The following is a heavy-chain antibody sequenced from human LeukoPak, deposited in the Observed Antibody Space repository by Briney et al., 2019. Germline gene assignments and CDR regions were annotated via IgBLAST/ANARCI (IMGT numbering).Heavy chain of an antibody. V-gene: IGHV3-23*01. J-gene: IGHJ4*02. D-gene: IGHD2-2*01. CDR2: IDGSGDNR. CDR1: GFTFKSYA. Sequence: GGSLRLSCAASGFTFKSYAMSWVRQAPGQGLEWVSSIDGSGDNRYYADSVKGRFTISRDNSGNTLYLQLRGLGAEDTATYYCAKVQMSTGWTFDFWGQGSLVTVSS. CDR3: AKVQMSTGWTFDF.